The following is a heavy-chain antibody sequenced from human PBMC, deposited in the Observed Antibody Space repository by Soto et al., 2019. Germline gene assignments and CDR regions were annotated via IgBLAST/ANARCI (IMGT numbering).Heavy chain of an antibody. V-gene: IGHV4-4*02. J-gene: IGHJ6*02. D-gene: IGHD3-10*01. CDR2: IYHSGST. Sequence: SDTLSLTSAVSGGSITSSNWSSWVRQPPGKGLEWIGEIYHSGSTNYNPSLKSRVTISVDKSKNQFSLKLSSVTAADTAVYYCVGGYGSGSYYKGPTYYYYGMDVWGQGTTVT. CDR1: GGSITSSNW. CDR3: VGGYGSGSYYKGPTYYYYGMDV.